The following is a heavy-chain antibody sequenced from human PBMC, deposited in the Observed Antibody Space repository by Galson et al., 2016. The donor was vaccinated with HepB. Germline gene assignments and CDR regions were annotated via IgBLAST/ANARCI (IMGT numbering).Heavy chain of an antibody. CDR1: SGSISSRSDF. Sequence: SETLSLTCTVSSGSISSRSDFWGWIRQPPGKGLEWIGSIHYSGTTYYSPSLKSRVTVSIDASKRQFFLKVASVTAADTAVYFCARRGGRGSSSPSHKIYYHYMDVWGKGTTVTVSS. CDR2: IHYSGTT. V-gene: IGHV4-39*01. D-gene: IGHD2-15*01. J-gene: IGHJ6*03. CDR3: ARRGGRGSSSPSHKIYYHYMDV.